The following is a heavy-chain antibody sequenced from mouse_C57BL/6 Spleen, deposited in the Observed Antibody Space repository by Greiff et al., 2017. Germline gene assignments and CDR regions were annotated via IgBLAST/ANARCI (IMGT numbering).Heavy chain of an antibody. CDR2: IRNKANGYTT. J-gene: IGHJ3*01. V-gene: IGHV7-3*01. CDR1: GFTFTDYY. Sequence: EVQLVESGGGLVQPGGSLSLSCAASGFTFTDYYMSWVRQPPGTALEWLGFIRNKANGYTTEYSASVNGRFTISRDNSQSILYLQMNALRAEDSATYYCAIYRDYGSSSPFAYWGQGTVVTGAA. CDR3: AIYRDYGSSSPFAY. D-gene: IGHD1-1*01.